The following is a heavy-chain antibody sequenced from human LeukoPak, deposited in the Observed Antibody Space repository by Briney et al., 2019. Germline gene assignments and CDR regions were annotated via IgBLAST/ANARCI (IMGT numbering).Heavy chain of an antibody. CDR2: INHSGST. D-gene: IGHD4-11*01. CDR3: VRSEINDYSKY. CDR1: GGSFSGYY. Sequence: SETLSLTCAVYGGSFSGYYWSWIRQPPGKGLEWIGEINHSGSTNYNPSLKSRVTISVDKSKNQFSLRLISVTAVDTAIYYCVRSEINDYSKYWGQGILVTVTS. J-gene: IGHJ4*02. V-gene: IGHV4-34*01.